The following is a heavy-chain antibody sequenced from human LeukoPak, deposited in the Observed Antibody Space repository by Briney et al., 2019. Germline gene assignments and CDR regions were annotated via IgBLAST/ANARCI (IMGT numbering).Heavy chain of an antibody. Sequence: SETLSLTCTVSGGSISSGSYYWSWIRQPAGKGLEWIGRIYTSGSTNYNPSLKSRVTISVDTSKNQFSLKLSSVTAADTAVYYCARGSYDFWSGYSPYYTDVWGKGTTVTVSS. CDR3: ARGSYDFWSGYSPYYTDV. CDR1: GGSISSGSYY. V-gene: IGHV4-61*02. D-gene: IGHD3-3*01. CDR2: IYTSGST. J-gene: IGHJ6*03.